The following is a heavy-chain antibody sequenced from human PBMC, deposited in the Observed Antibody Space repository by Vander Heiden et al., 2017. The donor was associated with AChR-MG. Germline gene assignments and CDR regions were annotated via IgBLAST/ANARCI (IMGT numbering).Heavy chain of an antibody. Sequence: EVHLLESGGGLVQPGGPLSLSCAASCFPLSDYDMRCVRQAPGKGLEWVSGITGSAAGTYYADSVKGRFTISRDNSKNTQYLQMSSLRAEDTALYYCAKGSTFVYEGYFDFWGQGTLVTVSS. CDR3: AKGSTFVYEGYFDF. J-gene: IGHJ4*02. D-gene: IGHD3-16*01. V-gene: IGHV3-23*01. CDR1: CFPLSDYD. CDR2: ITGSAAGT.